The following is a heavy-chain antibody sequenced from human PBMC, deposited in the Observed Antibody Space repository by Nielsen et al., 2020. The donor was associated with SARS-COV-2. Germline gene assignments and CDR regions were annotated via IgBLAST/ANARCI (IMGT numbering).Heavy chain of an antibody. D-gene: IGHD2-15*01. CDR1: GYTFTNYG. J-gene: IGHJ4*02. V-gene: IGHV1-18*04. Sequence: ASVKVSCKASGYTFTNYGISWVRQAPGQGLEWMGWISGYNGDTNYAQKFQGRVTITADESTSTAYVELSSLRSEDTAVYYCAREDCSGGSCYSDYWGQGTLVTVSS. CDR3: AREDCSGGSCYSDY. CDR2: ISGYNGDT.